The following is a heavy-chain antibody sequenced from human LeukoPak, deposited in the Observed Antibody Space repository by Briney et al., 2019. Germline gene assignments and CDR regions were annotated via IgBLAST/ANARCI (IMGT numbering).Heavy chain of an antibody. Sequence: GGSVRLSCAASGFTVSSNYMSWVRQAPGKGLEWVSVIYSGGSTYYADSVKGRFTISRDNSKNTLYLQMNSLRAEDTAVYYCARDGTAAGLYFDLWGQGTLVTVSS. V-gene: IGHV3-53*01. D-gene: IGHD6-13*01. J-gene: IGHJ4*01. CDR1: GFTVSSNY. CDR3: ARDGTAAGLYFDL. CDR2: IYSGGST.